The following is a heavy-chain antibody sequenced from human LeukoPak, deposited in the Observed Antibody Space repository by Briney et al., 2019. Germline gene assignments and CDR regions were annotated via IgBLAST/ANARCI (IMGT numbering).Heavy chain of an antibody. J-gene: IGHJ3*01. V-gene: IGHV3-23*01. CDR3: ARVEDVDTAMVPV. D-gene: IGHD5-18*01. Sequence: GGSLRLSCAASGFTFSSFAMSWVRQAPGKGLEWVSAISGSGGSTYYADSVKGRFTISRDNSKNMLYLQMSSLRAEDTAAYYCARVEDVDTAMVPVWGQGTMVTVSS. CDR1: GFTFSSFA. CDR2: ISGSGGST.